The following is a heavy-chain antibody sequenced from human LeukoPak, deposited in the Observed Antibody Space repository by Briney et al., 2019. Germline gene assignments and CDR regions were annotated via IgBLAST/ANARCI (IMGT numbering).Heavy chain of an antibody. CDR3: ARGRVSARGSSYWFDP. CDR1: GGSISSYY. CDR2: IYTSGST. D-gene: IGHD6-13*01. Sequence: SETLSLTCTVSGGSISSYYWSWIRQPAGKGLEWIGRIYTSGSTNYNPSLKSRVTMSVDTSKNQFSLKLSSVTAADTAVYYCARGRVSARGSSYWFDPWGQGTLVTVSS. V-gene: IGHV4-4*07. J-gene: IGHJ5*02.